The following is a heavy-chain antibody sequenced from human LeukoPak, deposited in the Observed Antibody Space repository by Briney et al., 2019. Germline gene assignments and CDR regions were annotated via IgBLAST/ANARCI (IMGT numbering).Heavy chain of an antibody. CDR1: GFSFSSYA. Sequence: GGSLRLSCAASGFSFSSYAMSWVRQAPGKGLEWVSTISNSDGKTYYAESVKGRFTISRDNSKNTLYLQMNSLTAEDTAIYYCAKATGTLGNWDQGTLVTVSS. CDR2: ISNSDGKT. V-gene: IGHV3-23*01. J-gene: IGHJ4*02. CDR3: AKATGTLGN. D-gene: IGHD1-1*01.